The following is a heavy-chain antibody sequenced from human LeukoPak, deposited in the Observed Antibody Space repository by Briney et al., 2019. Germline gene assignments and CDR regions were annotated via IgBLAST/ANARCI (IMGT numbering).Heavy chain of an antibody. CDR1: GGSISSSSYY. V-gene: IGHV4-39*01. CDR3: ARLEYMVRGVIY. J-gene: IGHJ4*02. Sequence: SETLSLTCAVSGGSISSSSYYWGWIRQPPGKGLEWIGSIYYGGSTYYNPSLKSRVTISVDTSKNQFSLKLSSVTAADTAVYYCARLEYMVRGVIYWGQGTLVTVSS. D-gene: IGHD3-10*01. CDR2: IYYGGST.